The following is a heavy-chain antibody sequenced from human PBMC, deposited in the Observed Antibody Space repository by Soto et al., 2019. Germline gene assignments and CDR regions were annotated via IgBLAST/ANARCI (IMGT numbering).Heavy chain of an antibody. V-gene: IGHV1-69*05. CDR3: ARGRSSRRFDY. D-gene: IGHD6-13*01. Sequence: SVKVSCKASGGTFSTFGISWVRQAPGQGLEWMGGIIPFFGTARYSQKFQGRVTMTRNTSISTAYMELSSLRSEDTAVYYCARGRSSRRFDYWGQGTLVTVSS. CDR1: GGTFSTFG. CDR2: IIPFFGTA. J-gene: IGHJ4*02.